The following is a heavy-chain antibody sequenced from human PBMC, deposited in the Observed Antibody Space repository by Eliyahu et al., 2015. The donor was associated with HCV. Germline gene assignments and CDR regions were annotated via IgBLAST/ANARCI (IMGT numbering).Heavy chain of an antibody. CDR2: ISASAGTT. CDR3: VKDRYYDSRGPNNGFDL. D-gene: IGHD3-22*01. Sequence: EVQLLGSGGGSVQPGGSLRLSCAGSGFAFSSFGMRWVRQAPGKGLEGVSGISASAGTTYYADSVKGRFTISRDNSDNMLFLFLNNVGDADTAIYYCVKDRYYDSRGPNNGFDLWGQGALVTVSS. CDR1: GFAFSSFG. V-gene: IGHV3-23*01. J-gene: IGHJ5*02.